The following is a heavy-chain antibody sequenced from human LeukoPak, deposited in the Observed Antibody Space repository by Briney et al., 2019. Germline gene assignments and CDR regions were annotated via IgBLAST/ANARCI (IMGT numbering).Heavy chain of an antibody. J-gene: IGHJ4*02. CDR3: AGGLSRVAGTIDY. Sequence: GASVKVSCKASGGTFSSYAISWVRQAPGQGLEWMGGIIPIFGTANYAQKFQGRVTITTDESTSTAYMELSSLRSEDTAVYYCAGGLSRVAGTIDYWGQGTLVTVSS. CDR1: GGTFSSYA. CDR2: IIPIFGTA. D-gene: IGHD6-19*01. V-gene: IGHV1-69*05.